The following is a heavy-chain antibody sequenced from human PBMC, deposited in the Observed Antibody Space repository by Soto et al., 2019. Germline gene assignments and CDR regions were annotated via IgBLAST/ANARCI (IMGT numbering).Heavy chain of an antibody. CDR3: ARHRGRIAVAGNWFDP. D-gene: IGHD6-19*01. V-gene: IGHV4-59*08. CDR2: IYYSGST. J-gene: IGHJ5*02. Sequence: SETLSLTCTVSGGSISSYYWSWIRQPPGKGLEWIGYIYYSGSTNYNPSLKSRVTISVDTSKNQFSLKLSSVTAADTAVYYCARHRGRIAVAGNWFDPWGQGTLVTVSS. CDR1: GGSISSYY.